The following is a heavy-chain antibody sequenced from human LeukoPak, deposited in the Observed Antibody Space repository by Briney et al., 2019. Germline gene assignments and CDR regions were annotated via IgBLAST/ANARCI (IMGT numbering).Heavy chain of an antibody. CDR1: GGSISSGGYY. D-gene: IGHD6-6*01. Sequence: SETLSLTCTVSGGSISSGGYYWSWIRQHPGKGLEWIGYIYYSGSTYYNPSLKSRVTISVDTSKNQFSLKLSSVTAADTAVYYCAREYSSLPSPYYYYYMDVWGKGTTVTVSS. V-gene: IGHV4-31*03. CDR3: AREYSSLPSPYYYYYMDV. J-gene: IGHJ6*03. CDR2: IYYSGST.